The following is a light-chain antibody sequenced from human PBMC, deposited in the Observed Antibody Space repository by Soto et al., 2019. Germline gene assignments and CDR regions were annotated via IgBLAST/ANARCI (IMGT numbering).Light chain of an antibody. V-gene: IGKV1-8*01. CDR1: QGISSY. Sequence: AIRMTQSPSSFSASTGDRFTITCRASQGISSYLAWYQQKPVKAPKLLIYAASTLQSGVPSRFSGSGSGTDFTLTISCLQSEDFATYYCQQYYSYPLTFGGGTTGDIK. CDR3: QQYYSYPLT. J-gene: IGKJ4*01. CDR2: AAS.